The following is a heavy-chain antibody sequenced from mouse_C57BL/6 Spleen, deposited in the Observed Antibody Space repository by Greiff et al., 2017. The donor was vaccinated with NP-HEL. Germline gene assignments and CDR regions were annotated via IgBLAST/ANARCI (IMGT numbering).Heavy chain of an antibody. Sequence: VQLQQSGAELVRPGTSVKVSCKASGYAFTNYLIEWVKQRPGQGLEWIGVINPGSGGTNYNEKFKGKATLTADKSSSTAYMQLSSLTSEDSAVYFCARDGSSPFDYWGQGTTLTVSS. CDR2: INPGSGGT. J-gene: IGHJ2*01. D-gene: IGHD1-1*01. V-gene: IGHV1-54*01. CDR1: GYAFTNYL. CDR3: ARDGSSPFDY.